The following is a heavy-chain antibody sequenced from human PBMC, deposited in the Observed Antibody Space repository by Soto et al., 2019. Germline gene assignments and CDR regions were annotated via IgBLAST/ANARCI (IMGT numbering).Heavy chain of an antibody. CDR2: ITGSGDST. CDR1: GFTFSSSA. CDR3: AKGLREQWLPLDY. J-gene: IGHJ4*02. V-gene: IGHV3-23*01. D-gene: IGHD6-19*01. Sequence: EVQLLESGGGLVQPGGSLRLSCAASGFTFSSSAMTWVRQAPGKGLAWVSSITGSGDSTYYADSVKGRFTISRDSSKSTLYLQMNSLRAEDTAVYYCAKGLREQWLPLDYWGQGTLVTVSS.